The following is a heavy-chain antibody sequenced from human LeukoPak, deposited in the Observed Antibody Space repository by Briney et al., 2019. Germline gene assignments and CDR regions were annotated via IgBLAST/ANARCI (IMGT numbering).Heavy chain of an antibody. CDR1: GFIFSSYA. CDR3: AKRVVVGATSPYSDFQH. CDR2: ISGIGDTT. J-gene: IGHJ1*01. V-gene: IGHV3-23*01. D-gene: IGHD1-26*01. Sequence: GGSLRLTCAASGFIFSSYAMGWVRQAPGKGLEWVSAISGIGDTTHYADSVKGRFTISRDNSKNTLFLQMDSLRGEDTAVYYCAKRVVVGATSPYSDFQHWGQGTLVTVSS.